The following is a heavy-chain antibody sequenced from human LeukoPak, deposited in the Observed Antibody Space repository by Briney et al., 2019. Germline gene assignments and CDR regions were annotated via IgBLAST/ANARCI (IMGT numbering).Heavy chain of an antibody. J-gene: IGHJ4*02. Sequence: GGSLRLSCAASGFTFSSYAMHWVRQAPGQGLEWVAVISYDGSNEYYADSVKGRFTISRDNSKNTLYLQMNSLRAEDTAVYYCARESISYPGALDYWGQGTLVTVSS. V-gene: IGHV3-30-3*01. CDR2: ISYDGSNE. CDR1: GFTFSSYA. CDR3: ARESISYPGALDY. D-gene: IGHD6-6*01.